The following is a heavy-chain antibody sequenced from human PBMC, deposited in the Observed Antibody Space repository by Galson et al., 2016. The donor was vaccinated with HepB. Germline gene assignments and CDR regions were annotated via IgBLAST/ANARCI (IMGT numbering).Heavy chain of an antibody. Sequence: ETLSLTCDVSDESIMTHYWSWIRQSPGKGLEWLGYTHSSGNSKYNPSLTSRVTMSLDTSRSLFSLRLRSVTAADTAVYFCASGTRISYKWSFDSWGQGALVTVSS. CDR2: THSSGNS. J-gene: IGHJ4*02. D-gene: IGHD1-20*01. CDR1: DESIMTHY. V-gene: IGHV4-59*11. CDR3: ASGTRISYKWSFDS.